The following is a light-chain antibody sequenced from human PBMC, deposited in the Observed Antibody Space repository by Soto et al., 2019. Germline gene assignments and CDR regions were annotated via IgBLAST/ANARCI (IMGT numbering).Light chain of an antibody. V-gene: IGLV2-11*01. CDR2: DVS. CDR3: SSYSTTSSPHVL. Sequence: QSVLTQPRSVSGSPGQSVTISCSGTSSDVGGYNYVSWYQQYPGKAPKLMIYDVSKRPSGVPDRFSGSKSGSTASLTISGLQAEDEADYYCSSYSTTSSPHVLFGGGTKVTV. J-gene: IGLJ2*01. CDR1: SSDVGGYNY.